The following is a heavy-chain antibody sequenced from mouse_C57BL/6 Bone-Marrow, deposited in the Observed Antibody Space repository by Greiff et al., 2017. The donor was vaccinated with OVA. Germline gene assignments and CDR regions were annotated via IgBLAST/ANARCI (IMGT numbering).Heavy chain of an antibody. D-gene: IGHD1-1*01. CDR1: GYTFTSYW. V-gene: IGHV1-69*01. J-gene: IGHJ1*03. Sequence: VKLQQPGAELVMPGASVKLSCKASGYTFTSYWMHWVKQRPGQGLEWIGEIDPSDSYTNYNQKFKGKSTLTVDKSSSTAYMQLSSLTSEDSAVYYCARSYYYGDFDVWGTGTTVTVSS. CDR2: IDPSDSYT. CDR3: ARSYYYGDFDV.